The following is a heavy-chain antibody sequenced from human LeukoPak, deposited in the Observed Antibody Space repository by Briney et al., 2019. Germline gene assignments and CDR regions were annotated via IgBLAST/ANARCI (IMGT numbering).Heavy chain of an antibody. J-gene: IGHJ4*02. Sequence: SQTLSLTCSISGDSVSSNSAAWNWIGQSPSRGLEWLGRTYYRSKWYNDYAVSVKSRITINPDTSKNQFSLKLSSVTAADTAVYYCARAFVDTAMVYYFDYWGQGTLVTVSS. CDR3: ARAFVDTAMVYYFDY. D-gene: IGHD5-18*01. CDR1: GDSVSSNSAA. CDR2: TYYRSKWYN. V-gene: IGHV6-1*01.